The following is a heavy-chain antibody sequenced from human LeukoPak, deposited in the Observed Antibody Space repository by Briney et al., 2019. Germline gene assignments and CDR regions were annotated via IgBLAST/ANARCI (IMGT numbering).Heavy chain of an antibody. Sequence: VGSLRLSCAASGFTFSNAWMSWVRQAPGKGLEWVGRIKSKTDGGTTDYAAPVKGRFTISRDDSKNTLYLQVNSLKTEDTAVYYCTTGYYDFWSGYYSPNSDYWGQGTLVTVSS. V-gene: IGHV3-15*01. CDR2: IKSKTDGGTT. CDR3: TTGYYDFWSGYYSPNSDY. D-gene: IGHD3-3*01. J-gene: IGHJ4*02. CDR1: GFTFSNAW.